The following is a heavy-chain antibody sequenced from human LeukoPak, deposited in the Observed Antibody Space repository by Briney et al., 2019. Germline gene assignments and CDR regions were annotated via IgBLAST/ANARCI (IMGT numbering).Heavy chain of an antibody. CDR3: TTAAGYCSSTSCWGWGRPDDY. CDR1: GFTFSNAW. CDR2: IKSKTDGGTK. D-gene: IGHD2-2*01. V-gene: IGHV3-15*01. J-gene: IGHJ4*02. Sequence: GGSLRLSCAASGFTFSNAWMSWVRQAPGKGLEWVGRIKSKTDGGTKDYAAPVKGRFTISRDDSKNTLYLQMNSLKTEDTAVYYCTTAAGYCSSTSCWGWGRPDDYWGQGTLVTVSS.